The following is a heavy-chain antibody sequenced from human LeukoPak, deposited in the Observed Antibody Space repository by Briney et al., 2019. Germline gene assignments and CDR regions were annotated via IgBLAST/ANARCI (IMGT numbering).Heavy chain of an antibody. CDR1: GYTFTGYY. CDR2: INPNSGGT. CDR3: SRAYEYGWFDP. D-gene: IGHD4/OR15-4a*01. J-gene: IGHJ5*02. Sequence: AASVKVSCKASGYTFTGYYMHWVRQAPGQGLEWMGRINPNSGGTNYAQKFQGRVTMTRDTSINTAYMELSRLRSDDTAVYYCSRAYEYGWFDPWGQGTLVTVSS. V-gene: IGHV1-2*06.